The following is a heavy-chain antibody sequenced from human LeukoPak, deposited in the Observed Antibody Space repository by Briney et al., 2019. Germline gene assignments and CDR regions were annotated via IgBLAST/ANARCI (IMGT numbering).Heavy chain of an antibody. V-gene: IGHV5-51*01. Sequence: GGSLKISCKGSGYSFTSYWIGWVRQMPGKGLEWMGIIYPGDSDTRYSPSFQGQVTISADKSISTAYLQWSSLKASDTAMYYCARQRDGYNSYNWFDPWGQGTLVTVSS. CDR3: ARQRDGYNSYNWFDP. D-gene: IGHD5-24*01. J-gene: IGHJ5*02. CDR1: GYSFTSYW. CDR2: IYPGDSDT.